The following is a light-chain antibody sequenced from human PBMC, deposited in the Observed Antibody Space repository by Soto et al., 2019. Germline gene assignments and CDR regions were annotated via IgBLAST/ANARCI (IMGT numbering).Light chain of an antibody. CDR1: QSISSW. CDR3: QQYNRYPYT. Sequence: DIQMTQSPSTLSACVGDRVTITCRASQSISSWLAWYQQKPGKAPKLLIYKASSLESGVPSRFSGSGSGTEFTLTSSSPQPDDFSTYYCQQYNRYPYTFGQGTKLEIK. J-gene: IGKJ2*01. V-gene: IGKV1-5*03. CDR2: KAS.